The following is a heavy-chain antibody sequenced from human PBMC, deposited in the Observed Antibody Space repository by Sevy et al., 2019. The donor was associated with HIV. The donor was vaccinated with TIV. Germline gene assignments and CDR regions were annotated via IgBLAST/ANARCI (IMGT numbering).Heavy chain of an antibody. CDR3: ARGCYFDWVVENGYYLDY. D-gene: IGHD3-9*01. Sequence: GGSLRLSCAASGFTFNSYSMNWVRQAPGKGLEWVSSISSSSSYIYYADSVKGRFTISRDNAKNSLYLQMNSLRAEDTAVYYGARGCYFDWVVENGYYLDYWGQGTLVTVSS. CDR2: ISSSSSYI. J-gene: IGHJ4*02. V-gene: IGHV3-21*01. CDR1: GFTFNSYS.